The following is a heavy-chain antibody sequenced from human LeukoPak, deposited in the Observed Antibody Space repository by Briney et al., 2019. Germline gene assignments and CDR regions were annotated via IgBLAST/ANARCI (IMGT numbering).Heavy chain of an antibody. V-gene: IGHV3-48*01. CDR2: ISRSSGTI. CDR1: GFTFSNYN. CDR3: ATDSSGYRSFDY. Sequence: GGSLRLSCAASGFTFSNYNMNWVRQAPGKGLEWASYISRSSGTIFYADSVKGRFTISRDNAKNSLYLEMNSLRAEDTAVYYCATDSSGYRSFDYWGQGTLVTVSS. J-gene: IGHJ4*02. D-gene: IGHD3-22*01.